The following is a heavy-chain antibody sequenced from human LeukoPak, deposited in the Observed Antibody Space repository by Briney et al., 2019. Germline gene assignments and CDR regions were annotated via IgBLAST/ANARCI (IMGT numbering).Heavy chain of an antibody. D-gene: IGHD5-12*01. J-gene: IGHJ4*02. CDR3: ARGGFGGYSGYDFSLYFDY. CDR1: GFTFSSYA. CDR2: ISYDGSNK. Sequence: GGSLRLSCAASGFTFSSYAMHWVRQAPGKGLEWVAVISYDGSNKYCADSVKGRFTISRDNSKNTPYLQMNSLRAEDTAVYYCARGGFGGYSGYDFSLYFDYWGQGTLVTVSS. V-gene: IGHV3-30-3*01.